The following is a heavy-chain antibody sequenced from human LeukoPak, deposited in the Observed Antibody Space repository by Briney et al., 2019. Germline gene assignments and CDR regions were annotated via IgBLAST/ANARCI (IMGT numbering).Heavy chain of an antibody. V-gene: IGHV1-18*01. CDR1: GYTFTSYG. J-gene: IGHJ4*02. CDR2: ISAYNGNT. Sequence: ASVKDSCKASGYTFTSYGISWVRQAPGQGLEWMGWISAYNGNTNYAQKLQGRVTMTTDTSTSTSYMELRSLRSDDTAVYYCARDRGYSSSWIIDYWGQGTLVTVSS. CDR3: ARDRGYSSSWIIDY. D-gene: IGHD6-13*01.